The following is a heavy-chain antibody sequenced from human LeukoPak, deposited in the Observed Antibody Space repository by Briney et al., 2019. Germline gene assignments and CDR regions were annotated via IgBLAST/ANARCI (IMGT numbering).Heavy chain of an antibody. CDR3: PLELGEGFDY. Sequence: GGSLRLSCAASGFTFSDYSMNWVRQTPRKGLEWVSCISGSGSYIYYADSVKGRFTISRDNAKNSLHLQVNSLRAEDTAVYYCPLELGEGFDYWGQGTLVTVSS. CDR2: ISGSGSYI. V-gene: IGHV3-21*06. D-gene: IGHD1-7*01. J-gene: IGHJ4*02. CDR1: GFTFSDYS.